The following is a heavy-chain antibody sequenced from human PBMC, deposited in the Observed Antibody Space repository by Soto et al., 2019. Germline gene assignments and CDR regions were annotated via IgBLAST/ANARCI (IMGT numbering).Heavy chain of an antibody. CDR3: AKEGTSGLYYFDY. Sequence: PGGSLRLSCAASGFTFSNYAMNWVRQAPGKGLEWVSTISGSGSSPYYADSVKGRFTISRDNSKNTLYLQMDSLRAGDSAMYYCAKEGTSGLYYFDYWGQGTLVTVSS. CDR1: GFTFSNYA. V-gene: IGHV3-23*01. CDR2: ISGSGSSP. J-gene: IGHJ4*02. D-gene: IGHD6-19*01.